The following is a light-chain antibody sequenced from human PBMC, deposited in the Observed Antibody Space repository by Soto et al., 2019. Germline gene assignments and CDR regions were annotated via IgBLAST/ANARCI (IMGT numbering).Light chain of an antibody. CDR2: GAS. CDR1: QSISRY. V-gene: IGKV3-20*01. Sequence: ILLTQSPGTLSFSPGERTTLSFRASQSISRYLAWYQQKPGQGPRLLIYGASSRATGTPDRFSGSGSGTDFTLTINRLEPEDFALYYCQQYGSSPPTFGQGTKVDIK. CDR3: QQYGSSPPT. J-gene: IGKJ1*01.